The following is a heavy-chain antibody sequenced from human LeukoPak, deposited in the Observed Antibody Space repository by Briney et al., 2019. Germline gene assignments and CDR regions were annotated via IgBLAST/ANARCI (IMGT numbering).Heavy chain of an antibody. D-gene: IGHD5-24*01. Sequence: PGGSLRLSCAASEFTFSNYAMHWVRQAPGKGVEWVAVISYDGSNKYYADSVRGRFTISRDNSKNALYLQMNSLRAEDTALYYCARADRWLQSSIDYWGQGTLVTVSS. CDR2: ISYDGSNK. CDR3: ARADRWLQSSIDY. CDR1: EFTFSNYA. J-gene: IGHJ4*02. V-gene: IGHV3-30-3*01.